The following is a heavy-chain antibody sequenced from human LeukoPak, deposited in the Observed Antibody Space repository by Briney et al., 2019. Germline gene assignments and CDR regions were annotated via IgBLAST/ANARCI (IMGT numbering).Heavy chain of an antibody. CDR2: IIPIFGTA. CDR3: AREAIVVVPAAMEGASRFDP. V-gene: IGHV1-69*06. D-gene: IGHD2-2*01. J-gene: IGHJ5*02. Sequence: SVKVSCKASGGTFSGYAISWVRQAPGQGLEWMGGIIPIFGTANYAQKFQGRVTITADKSTSTAYMELSSLRSEDTAVYYCAREAIVVVPAAMEGASRFDPWGQGTLVTVSS. CDR1: GGTFSGYA.